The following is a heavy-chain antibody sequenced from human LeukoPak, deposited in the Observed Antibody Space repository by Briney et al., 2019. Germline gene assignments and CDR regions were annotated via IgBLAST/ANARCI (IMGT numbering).Heavy chain of an antibody. CDR2: IFHSGST. CDR1: GDSISSNYY. CDR3: ATTPREYSSTWYYFDY. Sequence: PSDTLSLTCVVSGDSISSNYYLDWIRQPPGKGLERLGSIFHSGSTYYNPSLKSRFTISVDTSKKQFSLNLSSVTAADTAVYYCATTPREYSSTWYYFDYWGQGILVTVSS. J-gene: IGHJ4*02. V-gene: IGHV4-38-2*01. D-gene: IGHD6-13*01.